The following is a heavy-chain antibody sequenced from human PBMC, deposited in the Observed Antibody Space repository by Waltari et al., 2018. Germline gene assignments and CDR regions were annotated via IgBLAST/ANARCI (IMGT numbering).Heavy chain of an antibody. J-gene: IGHJ6*02. CDR1: GGSIRSSSYY. Sequence: QLQLQASAPGLVKPSETLSLTCTVSGGSIRSSSYYWGRIRQPPRQGLAWIGSIYYSGSTYYNPSLKSRVTISVDTSKNQFSLKLSSVTAADTAVYYCARLSIAAAAPGNYYYGMDVWGQGTTVTVSS. D-gene: IGHD6-13*01. V-gene: IGHV4-39*01. CDR3: ARLSIAAAAPGNYYYGMDV. CDR2: IYYSGST.